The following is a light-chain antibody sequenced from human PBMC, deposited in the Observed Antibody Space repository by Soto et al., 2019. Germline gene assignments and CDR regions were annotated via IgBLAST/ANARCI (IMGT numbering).Light chain of an antibody. Sequence: EIVLTQSPGTLSLSPGERATLSCRASQSISSSYLAWYQQKPGQAPRLLIYGASSRTTGIPDRISGGGSGTDFTLTISRPEPEDFAVYYCQHYVTSSITFGQGTRLEI. CDR1: QSISSSY. V-gene: IGKV3-20*01. CDR3: QHYVTSSIT. J-gene: IGKJ5*01. CDR2: GAS.